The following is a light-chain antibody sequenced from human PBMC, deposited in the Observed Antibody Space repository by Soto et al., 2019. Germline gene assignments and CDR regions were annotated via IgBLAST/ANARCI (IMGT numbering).Light chain of an antibody. Sequence: EIVMTQSPATLSVSPGERATLSCRASQSVNSNLAWYQQKPGQAPRLLIYGASTRATGIPARFSGSGSGTEFTLTIGSLQSEDFAVYYCQQFNYWPRTFGQGTKVEIK. CDR1: QSVNSN. V-gene: IGKV3-15*01. J-gene: IGKJ1*01. CDR2: GAS. CDR3: QQFNYWPRT.